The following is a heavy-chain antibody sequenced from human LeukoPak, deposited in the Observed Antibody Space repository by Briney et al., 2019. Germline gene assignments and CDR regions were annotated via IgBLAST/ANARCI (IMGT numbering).Heavy chain of an antibody. V-gene: IGHV1-18*01. CDR3: ARVAFNSGWSHFDY. CDR2: ISAYNGNT. CDR1: GYTFTSNG. D-gene: IGHD6-19*01. J-gene: IGHJ4*02. Sequence: ASVKVSCKASGYTFTSNGISWVRQAPGQGHEWMGWISAYNGNTNYAQKLQGRVTMTTDTSTSTPYMELRSLRSDDTAVYYCARVAFNSGWSHFDYWGQGTLVTVSS.